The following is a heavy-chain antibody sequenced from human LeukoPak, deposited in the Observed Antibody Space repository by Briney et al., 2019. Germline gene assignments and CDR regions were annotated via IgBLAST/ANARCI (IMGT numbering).Heavy chain of an antibody. Sequence: SETLSLTCSVSGGSISSYYWSWIRQPPGKALEWIGYIYYCGSTNYNTSLKSRVTISVDTSKNQFSLKLSSVTAADTAVYYCARAKAYDNNGFYYQGAFDIWGQGTMVTVSS. CDR2: IYYCGST. CDR1: GGSISSYY. J-gene: IGHJ3*02. V-gene: IGHV4-59*08. D-gene: IGHD3-22*01. CDR3: ARAKAYDNNGFYYQGAFDI.